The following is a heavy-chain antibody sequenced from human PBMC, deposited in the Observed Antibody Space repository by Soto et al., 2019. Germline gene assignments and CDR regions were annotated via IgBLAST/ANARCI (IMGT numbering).Heavy chain of an antibody. Sequence: EVQLVESGGGLVQPGGSLRLSCAASGFIFSSYSMNWVRQAPGKGLEWISYISSNSATRQYADSVKGRFTISRDKAKNSLYLQMNSLRDEDTAVYYCARGGAARPDYWGQGTLVTVSS. CDR3: ARGGAARPDY. CDR2: ISSNSATR. V-gene: IGHV3-48*02. D-gene: IGHD6-6*01. CDR1: GFIFSSYS. J-gene: IGHJ4*02.